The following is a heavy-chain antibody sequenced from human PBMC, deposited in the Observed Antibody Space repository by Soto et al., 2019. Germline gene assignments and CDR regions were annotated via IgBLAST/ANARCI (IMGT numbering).Heavy chain of an antibody. CDR1: GISFSHAW. CDR2: IKPNANGGTA. CDR3: ANPYSSSWYSPFDI. Sequence: PGGSLRLSCAVSGISFSHAWLNWVRQAPGKGLEWVGLIKPNANGGTADYAAPLKGRFFISRDDSINTLYLQVNSLKTEDTAVYYCANPYSSSWYSPFDIWGQGTMVTVSS. D-gene: IGHD6-13*01. V-gene: IGHV3-15*07. J-gene: IGHJ3*02.